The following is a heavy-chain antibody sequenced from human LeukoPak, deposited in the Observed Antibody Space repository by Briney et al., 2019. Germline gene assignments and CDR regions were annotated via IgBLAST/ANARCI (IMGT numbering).Heavy chain of an antibody. V-gene: IGHV3-21*01. Sequence: PGRTLRLSCAASGFTLSSYNTNGVREAPGKGLECVSSITSDSRYMYYADSVKGRYTISGDNAKNSLYLQMNSLIAEDAALYFCARDPYSGSYGPYYYYYMGVWGKGTTVTISS. D-gene: IGHD1-26*01. CDR3: ARDPYSGSYGPYYYYYMGV. J-gene: IGHJ6*03. CDR1: GFTLSSYN. CDR2: ITSDSRYM.